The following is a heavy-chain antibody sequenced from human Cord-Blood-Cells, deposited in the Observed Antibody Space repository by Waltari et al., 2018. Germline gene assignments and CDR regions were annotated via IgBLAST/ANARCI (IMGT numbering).Heavy chain of an antibody. CDR1: GGSFSGYY. Sequence: QVQLPQWGAGLLKPSETLSLTCAVYGGSFSGYYWSWIRQPPGKGLEWIGEINHSGSTNYNPSLKSRVTISVDTSKNQFSLKLSSVTAADTAVYYCAREGGLAAAGTDYWGQGTLVTVSS. CDR3: AREGGLAAAGTDY. CDR2: INHSGST. J-gene: IGHJ4*02. V-gene: IGHV4-34*01. D-gene: IGHD6-13*01.